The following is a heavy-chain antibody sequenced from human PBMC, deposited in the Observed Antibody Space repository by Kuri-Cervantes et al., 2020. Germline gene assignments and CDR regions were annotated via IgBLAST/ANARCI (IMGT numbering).Heavy chain of an antibody. Sequence: GESLKISCAASGFTVSSYGVSWVRQPPGKGLEWVSGVTNSGNTYYTDSVKGRFTISRDNSKNTLFLQMNTLRAEDTAVYYCAKPGGSYDDLDAFDLWGQGTRVTVSS. CDR2: VTNSGNT. D-gene: IGHD3-22*01. V-gene: IGHV3-23*01. CDR3: AKPGGSYDDLDAFDL. CDR1: GFTVSSYG. J-gene: IGHJ3*01.